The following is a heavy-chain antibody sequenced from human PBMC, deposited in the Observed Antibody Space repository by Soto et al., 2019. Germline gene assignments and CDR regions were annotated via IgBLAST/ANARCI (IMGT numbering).Heavy chain of an antibody. V-gene: IGHV1-69*06. CDR3: ARAPTTIIVGGDGMDV. CDR1: GGIFNSYA. J-gene: IGHJ6*02. CDR2: IIPIFGTA. D-gene: IGHD3-22*01. Sequence: QVQLVQSGAEVKKPGSSVKVSCKASGGIFNSYAISWVRQAPGQGLEWMGGIIPIFGTANYAQKFQGRVTITADKSTRTAYMEVSSLRSEDTAVYYCARAPTTIIVGGDGMDVWGLGTTVTVSS.